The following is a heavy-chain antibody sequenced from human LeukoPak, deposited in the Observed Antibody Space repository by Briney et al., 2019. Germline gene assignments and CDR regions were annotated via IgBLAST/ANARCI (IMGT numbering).Heavy chain of an antibody. Sequence: PSETLSLTCTVSGVSISSSNNFWGWIRQPPGKGLEWIGSVHYSGNTYYIPSLKSRVTISVDTSKNQFSLKLSSVTAADTAVYYCARHQEEDGYNAKTFGYWGQGTLVTVSS. CDR2: VHYSGNT. V-gene: IGHV4-39*01. CDR1: GVSISSSNNF. D-gene: IGHD5-24*01. J-gene: IGHJ4*02. CDR3: ARHQEEDGYNAKTFGY.